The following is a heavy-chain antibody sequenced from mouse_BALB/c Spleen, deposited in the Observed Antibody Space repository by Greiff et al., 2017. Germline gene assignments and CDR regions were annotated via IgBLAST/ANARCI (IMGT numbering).Heavy chain of an antibody. CDR3: ARDPSGPYYAMDY. V-gene: IGHV2-9*02. Sequence: VKLMESGPGLVAPSQSLSITCTVSGFSLTSYGVHWVRQPPGKGLEWLGVIWAGGSTNYNSALMSRLSISKDNSKSQVFLKMNSLQTDDTAMYYCARDPSGPYYAMDYWGQGTSVTVSS. D-gene: IGHD6-1*01. CDR2: IWAGGST. J-gene: IGHJ4*01. CDR1: GFSLTSYG.